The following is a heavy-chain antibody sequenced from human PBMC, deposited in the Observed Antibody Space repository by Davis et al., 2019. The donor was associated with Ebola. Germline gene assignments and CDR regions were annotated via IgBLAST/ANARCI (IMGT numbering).Heavy chain of an antibody. Sequence: AASVKVSCKASGYTFTSYYMHWVRQAPGQGLEWMGIIDPSDGDTTFAQKFQGRVTMTRDTSTSTVYMEVKSLKFEDTAVYYCAREALVMGATYNWFDPWGQGTLVTVSS. CDR2: IDPSDGDT. CDR1: GYTFTSYY. D-gene: IGHD2-21*01. V-gene: IGHV1-46*03. J-gene: IGHJ5*02. CDR3: AREALVMGATYNWFDP.